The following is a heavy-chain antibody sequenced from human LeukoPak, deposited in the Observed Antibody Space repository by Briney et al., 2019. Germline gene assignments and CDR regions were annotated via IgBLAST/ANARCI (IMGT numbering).Heavy chain of an antibody. Sequence: GGSLRLSCAASGLSFSTYWMTWVRQAPGKGLEWVANIKQDGSEKEYVDSVKGRFTISRDNAKKSVYLQMNSLRAEDTAVYYCATIYYYDSSGYRRSFDYWGQGTLVTVSS. V-gene: IGHV3-7*03. CDR2: IKQDGSEK. J-gene: IGHJ4*02. D-gene: IGHD3-22*01. CDR3: ATIYYYDSSGYRRSFDY. CDR1: GLSFSTYW.